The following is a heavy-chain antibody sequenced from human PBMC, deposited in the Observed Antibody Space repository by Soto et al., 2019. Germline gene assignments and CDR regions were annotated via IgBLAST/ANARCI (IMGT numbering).Heavy chain of an antibody. V-gene: IGHV3-9*01. CDR1: GFTFDDYA. CDR3: AKSYTSGLIAASHYFDY. Sequence: GGSLRLSCAASGFTFDDYAMHWVRQAPGKGLEWVSGISWNSGSIGYADSVKGRFTISRDNAKNSLYLQMNSLRAEDTALYYCAKSYTSGLIAASHYFDYWGQGTLVTVSS. D-gene: IGHD6-6*01. CDR2: ISWNSGSI. J-gene: IGHJ4*02.